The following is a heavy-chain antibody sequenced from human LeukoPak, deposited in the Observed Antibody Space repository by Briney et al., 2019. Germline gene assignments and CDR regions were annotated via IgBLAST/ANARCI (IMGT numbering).Heavy chain of an antibody. CDR2: IYYSGST. Sequence: SATLSLTCTVSGGSISSSSYYWGWIRQPPGKGLEGFGSIYYSGSTYYNPSLKRRVTISVDTSKNQFSLMLSSVTPAETAVYYCVRLTAGTHFDYCGQGTLVTVSS. CDR3: VRLTAGTHFDY. V-gene: IGHV4-39*01. CDR1: GGSISSSSYY. J-gene: IGHJ4*02.